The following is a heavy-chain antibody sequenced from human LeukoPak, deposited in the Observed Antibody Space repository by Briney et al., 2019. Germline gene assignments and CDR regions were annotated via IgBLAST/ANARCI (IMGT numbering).Heavy chain of an antibody. CDR3: ARDTHTHYDILTGSIWIDY. J-gene: IGHJ4*02. CDR1: GFTFSSYG. V-gene: IGHV3-33*01. Sequence: GGSLRLSCAASGFTFSSYGMPWVRQAPGKGLEWVAVIWYDGSNKYYADSVKGRFTISRDNSKNTLYLQMNSLRAEDTAVYYCARDTHTHYDILTGSIWIDYWGQGTLVTVSS. CDR2: IWYDGSNK. D-gene: IGHD3-9*01.